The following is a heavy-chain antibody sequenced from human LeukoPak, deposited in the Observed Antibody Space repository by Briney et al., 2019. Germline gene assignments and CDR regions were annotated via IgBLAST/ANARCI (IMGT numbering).Heavy chain of an antibody. CDR3: ARDWGTSSDYFDY. CDR1: GFIFSNYW. J-gene: IGHJ4*02. V-gene: IGHV3-7*01. Sequence: PGGSLRLSCAASGFIFSNYWMSWVRQAPGKGLEWVANIKQDGSEEYYIDSVKGRLIISRDNANNLFYLHMNSLRAEDTAVYYCARDWGTSSDYFDYWGQGTPVTVSS. CDR2: IKQDGSEE. D-gene: IGHD6-6*01.